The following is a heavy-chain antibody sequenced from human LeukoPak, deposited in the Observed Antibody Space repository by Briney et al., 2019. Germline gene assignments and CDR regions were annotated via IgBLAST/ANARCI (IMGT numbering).Heavy chain of an antibody. J-gene: IGHJ6*03. D-gene: IGHD1-1*01. CDR3: ARDRFNWNEHFYSQMDV. CDR2: IIGMFATP. Sequence: GASVRVSCTASGDSFSSYPISWVRQAPGKGLEWMGGIIGMFATPNYAQTVKGRVTITGDKSTSTAYMELSSLRSDDTAVYYCARDRFNWNEHFYSQMDVWGRGTSVTVSS. V-gene: IGHV1-69*06. CDR1: GDSFSSYP.